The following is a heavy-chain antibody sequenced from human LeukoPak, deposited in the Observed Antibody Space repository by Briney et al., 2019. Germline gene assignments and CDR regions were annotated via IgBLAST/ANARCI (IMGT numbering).Heavy chain of an antibody. CDR3: AREPGDGGYDNFDY. D-gene: IGHD5-12*01. J-gene: IGHJ4*02. V-gene: IGHV1-18*01. CDR1: GYTFSSYS. Sequence: ASVKVSCKASGYTFSSYSISWVRQAPGQGLEWMGWISAYNGNTIYAQKVKGRVTMTTDTSTSTAYMELRSLKSDDTAVYYCAREPGDGGYDNFDYWGQGTLVTVSS. CDR2: ISAYNGNT.